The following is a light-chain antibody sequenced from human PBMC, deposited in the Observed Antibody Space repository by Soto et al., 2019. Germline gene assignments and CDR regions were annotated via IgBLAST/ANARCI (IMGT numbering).Light chain of an antibody. V-gene: IGKV3-11*01. CDR1: QSVNNY. J-gene: IGKJ3*01. Sequence: DIVLTQSPATLSLSPGERATLSCRASQSVNNYLAWYQQKPGQAPRLPIYETSNRAPGIPARFSGSGSGTDFTLTISSLEPEDFAVYFCQQWSRWPRETFGPGTKVDI. CDR3: QQWSRWPRET. CDR2: ETS.